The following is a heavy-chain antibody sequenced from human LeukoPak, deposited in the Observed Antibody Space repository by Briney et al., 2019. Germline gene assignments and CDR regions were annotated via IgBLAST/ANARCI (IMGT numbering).Heavy chain of an antibody. CDR3: ARGASSGWYDYYYYGMDV. Sequence: PGGSLRLSCAASGFTFSSYSMNWVRQAPGKGLEWVSSISSSSSYIYYADSVKGRFTISRDNAKNSLYLQMNSLRAEDTAVYYCARGASSGWYDYYYYGMDVWGQGTTVTVSS. J-gene: IGHJ6*02. D-gene: IGHD6-19*01. CDR1: GFTFSSYS. CDR2: ISSSSSYI. V-gene: IGHV3-21*01.